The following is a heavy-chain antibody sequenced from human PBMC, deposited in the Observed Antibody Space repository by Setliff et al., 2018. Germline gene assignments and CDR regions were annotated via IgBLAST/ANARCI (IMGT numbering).Heavy chain of an antibody. Sequence: PSETLSLTCNVSGGSIRSDYWSWIRQPPGKGPEWIGYMYYSGTTNYNPSLKTRVSISVDTSKNQSSRTLSSVTAADTAVYYCVGEGSSEYFQDWGRGTLVTVSS. CDR3: VGEGSSEYFQD. CDR1: GGSIRSDY. J-gene: IGHJ1*01. CDR2: MYYSGTT. V-gene: IGHV4-59*01.